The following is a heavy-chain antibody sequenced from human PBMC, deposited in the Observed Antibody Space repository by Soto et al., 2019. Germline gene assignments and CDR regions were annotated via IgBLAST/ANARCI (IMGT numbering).Heavy chain of an antibody. J-gene: IGHJ3*02. CDR3: ARLMTTVTHDAFDI. D-gene: IGHD4-17*01. CDR2: IWYDGSNK. CDR1: GFTFSSYG. V-gene: IGHV3-33*01. Sequence: PGGSLRLSCAASGFTFSSYGMHWVRQAPGKGLEWVAVIWYDGSNKYYADSVKGRFTISRDNSKNTLYLQMNSLRAEDTAVYYCARLMTTVTHDAFDIWGQGTMVTVSS.